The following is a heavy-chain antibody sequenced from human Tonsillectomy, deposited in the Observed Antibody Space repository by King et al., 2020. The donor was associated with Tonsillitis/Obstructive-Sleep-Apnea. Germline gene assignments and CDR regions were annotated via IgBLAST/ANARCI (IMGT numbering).Heavy chain of an antibody. CDR1: GYTFTSYY. CDR2: INPSGGST. D-gene: IGHD4-17*01. Sequence: QLVQSGAEVKKPGASVKVSCKASGYTFTSYYMHWVRQAPGQGLEWMGIINPSGGSTSYSQKFQGRVTMTRDTSTSTVYMELSSLRSEDTAVYYCARDRDEVIGGDYPYFDYWGQGTLVTVSS. J-gene: IGHJ4*02. CDR3: ARDRDEVIGGDYPYFDY. V-gene: IGHV1-46*01.